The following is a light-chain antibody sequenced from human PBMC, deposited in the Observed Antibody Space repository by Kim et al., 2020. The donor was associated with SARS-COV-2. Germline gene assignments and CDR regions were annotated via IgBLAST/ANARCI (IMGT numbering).Light chain of an antibody. V-gene: IGKV1-27*01. Sequence: DIQMTQSPSSLSASVGDRVTITCRASQDISNYLAWYQQKPGTVPRLLVYAASTLQSGVPSRFSGSGSGTGFTLTIASLQPEDVATYYCQKYNSAPRAFGQGTKVDIK. CDR2: AAS. CDR3: QKYNSAPRA. J-gene: IGKJ1*01. CDR1: QDISNY.